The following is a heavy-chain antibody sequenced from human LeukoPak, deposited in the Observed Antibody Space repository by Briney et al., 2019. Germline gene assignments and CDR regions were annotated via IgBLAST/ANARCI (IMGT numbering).Heavy chain of an antibody. CDR1: GFTFDDYA. D-gene: IGHD3-22*01. CDR3: AKATYYDGTSGYFFDY. CDR2: ISWNSGSV. Sequence: GGSLRLSCAASGFTFDDYAMHWVRQAPGKGLEWVSGISWNSGSVGYADSVKGRFTISRDNAKNSLYLQMNSLRTEDTALYFCAKATYYDGTSGYFFDYWGQGTLVSVSS. J-gene: IGHJ4*02. V-gene: IGHV3-9*01.